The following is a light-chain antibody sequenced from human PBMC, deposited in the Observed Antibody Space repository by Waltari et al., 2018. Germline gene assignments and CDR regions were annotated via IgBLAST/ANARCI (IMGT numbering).Light chain of an antibody. J-gene: IGKJ1*01. V-gene: IGKV1-5*03. CDR1: QSVSEW. Sequence: DIQMTQSPSTLSASVGDSVTITCRAGQSVSEWLAWYQQKPGRAPDLLIYKASTLERGVSSRFRGSGSGTEFTLTINSLQPDDFATYYCQQYDSYPGTFGQGTKVEIK. CDR3: QQYDSYPGT. CDR2: KAS.